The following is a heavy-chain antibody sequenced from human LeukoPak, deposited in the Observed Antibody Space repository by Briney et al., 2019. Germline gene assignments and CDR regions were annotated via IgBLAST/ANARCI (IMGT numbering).Heavy chain of an antibody. CDR1: GYTFTGYY. CDR2: INPNSGGT. Sequence: ASVKVSCKASGYTFTGYYMHWVRQAPGQGLEWMGWINPNSGGTNYAQKFQGRVTMTRGTSISTAYMELSRLRSDDTAVYYCARDCDGSGSYGYWGQGTLVTVSS. V-gene: IGHV1-2*02. CDR3: ARDCDGSGSYGY. D-gene: IGHD3-10*01. J-gene: IGHJ4*02.